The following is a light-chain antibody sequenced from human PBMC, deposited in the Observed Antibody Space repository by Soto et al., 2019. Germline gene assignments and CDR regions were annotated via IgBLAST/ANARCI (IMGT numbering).Light chain of an antibody. Sequence: DIQMTQSPSTLSGSVGDRVTITCRASQTISSWLAWYQQKPGKVPKLLIYAASSLQSGVPSRFSGSGSGTDFTLTISSLQPEDFATYYCQQSYSTPWTFGQGTKVDIK. CDR1: QTISSW. J-gene: IGKJ1*01. CDR2: AAS. CDR3: QQSYSTPWT. V-gene: IGKV1-39*01.